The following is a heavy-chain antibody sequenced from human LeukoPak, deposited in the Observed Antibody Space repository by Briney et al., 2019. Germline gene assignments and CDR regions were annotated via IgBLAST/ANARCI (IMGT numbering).Heavy chain of an antibody. CDR1: GFTYSDYY. V-gene: IGHV3-11*01. CDR3: AKDPPRLLWFGEFPG. D-gene: IGHD3-10*01. CDR2: ISPNSGSTI. Sequence: GGSLRLSCAASGFTYSDYYMGWIRQAPGKGLEWISYISPNSGSTIYYAASVKGRFTISRDNAKNSLYLQMNSLRAEDTAVYYCAKDPPRLLWFGEFPGWGQGTTVTVSS. J-gene: IGHJ6*02.